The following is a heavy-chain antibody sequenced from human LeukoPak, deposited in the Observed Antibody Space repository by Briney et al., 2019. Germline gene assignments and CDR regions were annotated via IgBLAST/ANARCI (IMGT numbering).Heavy chain of an antibody. CDR1: GLAFSSNW. V-gene: IGHV3-74*01. CDR3: AASLGPLAEY. Sequence: PGGSLRLSCAASGLAFSSNWMHWVRQTPGKGLVWVSRINSGGSGTSYADSVEGRFTISRDNAKNTLYLQMNSLKGEDTAVYYCAASLGPLAEYWGQGTLVTVSS. D-gene: IGHD7-27*01. CDR2: INSGGSGT. J-gene: IGHJ4*02.